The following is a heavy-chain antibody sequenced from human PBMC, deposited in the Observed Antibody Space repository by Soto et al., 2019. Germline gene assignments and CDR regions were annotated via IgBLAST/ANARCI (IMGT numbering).Heavy chain of an antibody. J-gene: IGHJ4*02. Sequence: LSLTCAASGFTFSSYGMHWVRQAPGKGLEWVAVIWYDGSNKYYADSVKGRFTISRDNSKNTLYLQMNSLRAEDTAVYYCARERYGDSKRDYWGQGTLVTVSS. V-gene: IGHV3-33*01. CDR2: IWYDGSNK. D-gene: IGHD4-17*01. CDR1: GFTFSSYG. CDR3: ARERYGDSKRDY.